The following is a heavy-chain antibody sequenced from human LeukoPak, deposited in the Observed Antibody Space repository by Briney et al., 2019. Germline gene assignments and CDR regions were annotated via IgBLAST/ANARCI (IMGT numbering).Heavy chain of an antibody. J-gene: IGHJ6*02. CDR1: GGTFSSYA. CDR3: ARDSYYDSSGPDYYYYGMDV. V-gene: IGHV1-69*04. CDR2: IIPIPGIA. Sequence: SVKVSCKASGGTFSSYAISWVRQAPGQGLEWMGRIIPIPGIANYAQKFQGRVTITADKSTSTAYMELSSLRSEDTAVYYCARDSYYDSSGPDYYYYGMDVWGQGTTVTVSS. D-gene: IGHD3-22*01.